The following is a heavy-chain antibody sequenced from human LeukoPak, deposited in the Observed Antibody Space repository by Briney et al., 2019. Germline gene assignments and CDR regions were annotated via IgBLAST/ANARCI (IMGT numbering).Heavy chain of an antibody. J-gene: IGHJ4*02. CDR2: INPNSGGT. D-gene: IGHD3-16*02. V-gene: IGHV1-2*02. CDR3: ATYYDYVWGSYRYPYYFDY. Sequence: ASVKVSCKASGYTFTGYYMHWVRQAPGQGLEWVGWINPNSGGTNYAQKFQGRVTMTRDTSISTAYMELSRLRSDDTAVYYCATYYDYVWGSYRYPYYFDYWGQGTLVTVSS. CDR1: GYTFTGYY.